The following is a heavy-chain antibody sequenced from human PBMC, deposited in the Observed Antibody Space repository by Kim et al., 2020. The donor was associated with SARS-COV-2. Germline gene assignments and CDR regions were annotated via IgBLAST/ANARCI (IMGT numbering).Heavy chain of an antibody. CDR3: ARGRYSAFDI. J-gene: IGHJ3*02. Sequence: WYNDYEASVDSRITINLDTSKNQFSLQLNSVTPEDTAVYYCARGRYSAFDIWGQGTMVTVSS. CDR2: WYN. V-gene: IGHV6-1*01. D-gene: IGHD2-15*01.